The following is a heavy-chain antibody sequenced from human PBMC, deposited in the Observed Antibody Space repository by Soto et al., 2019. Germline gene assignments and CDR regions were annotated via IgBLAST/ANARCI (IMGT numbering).Heavy chain of an antibody. J-gene: IGHJ6*02. CDR3: ARDKDRQQLGGNYYYILDV. V-gene: IGHV1-69*13. Sequence: ASVKVSCKASGYTFTTSAISWVRQAPGQGLEWMGGIMPIFRTPDYAQKFQGRVTITADESTSTAYMELSGLKSDDTAVYYCARDKDRQQLGGNYYYILDVWGQGTTVTVSS. D-gene: IGHD3-3*02. CDR2: IMPIFRTP. CDR1: GYTFTTSA.